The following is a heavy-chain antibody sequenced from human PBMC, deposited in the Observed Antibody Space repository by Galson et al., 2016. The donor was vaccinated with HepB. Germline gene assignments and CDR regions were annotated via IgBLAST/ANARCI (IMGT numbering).Heavy chain of an antibody. CDR1: GFTFSGYG. CDR3: ARGGWELHDYLDY. CDR2: IWYDGSNK. V-gene: IGHV3-33*01. Sequence: SLRLSCAASGFTFSGYGMHWVRQAPGKGLEWVALIWYDGSNKYYADSVQGRFSISRDNSKNTLYLHMNSLRAEDTAVYYWARGGWELHDYLDYWGQGTLVTVSS. D-gene: IGHD1-26*01. J-gene: IGHJ4*02.